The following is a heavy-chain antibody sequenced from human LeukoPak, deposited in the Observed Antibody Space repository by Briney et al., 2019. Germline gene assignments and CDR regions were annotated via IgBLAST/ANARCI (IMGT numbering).Heavy chain of an antibody. CDR2: FSGSGGRT. J-gene: IGHJ4*02. D-gene: IGHD2-2*01. Sequence: GGSLRLSCTASGFTFSTYAMSWVRQAPGKGLEWVSTFSGSGGRTLYADPVKGRFVISRDNSKNTLYLQMNSLRAEDTAVYYCAKVTSSYNYVDYWGQGAPVTVSS. CDR1: GFTFSTYA. CDR3: AKVTSSYNYVDY. V-gene: IGHV3-23*01.